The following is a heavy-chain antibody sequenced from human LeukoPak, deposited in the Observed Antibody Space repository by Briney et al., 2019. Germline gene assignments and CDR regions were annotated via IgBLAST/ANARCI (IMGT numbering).Heavy chain of an antibody. D-gene: IGHD2-21*02. J-gene: IGHJ4*02. CDR1: GFTFSSYG. V-gene: IGHV3-30*18. Sequence: GGSLRLSCAASGFTFSSYGMHWVRQAPGKGLEWVAVISYDGSNKYYADSVKGRFTISRDNSKNTLYLHMTGLNVGDTAMYYCANGVTTPDYWGQGALISVSS. CDR2: ISYDGSNK. CDR3: ANGVTTPDY.